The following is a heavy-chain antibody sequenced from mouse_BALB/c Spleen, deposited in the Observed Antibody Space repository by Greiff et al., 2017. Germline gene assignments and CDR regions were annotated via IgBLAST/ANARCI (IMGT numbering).Heavy chain of an antibody. Sequence: EVKLQESGTVLARPGASVKMSCKASGYTFTSYWMHWVKQRPGQGLEWIGAIYPGNSDTSYNQKFKGKAKLTAVTSTSTAYMELSSLTNEDSAVYYCTRATVVAGDFDYWGQGTTLTVSS. CDR2: IYPGNSDT. J-gene: IGHJ2*01. V-gene: IGHV1-5*01. CDR1: GYTFTSYW. CDR3: TRATVVAGDFDY. D-gene: IGHD1-1*01.